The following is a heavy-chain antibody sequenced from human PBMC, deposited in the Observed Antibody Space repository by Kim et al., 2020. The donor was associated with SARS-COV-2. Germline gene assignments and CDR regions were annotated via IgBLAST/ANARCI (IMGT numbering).Heavy chain of an antibody. V-gene: IGHV3-23*01. CDR3: AKWTGKTTVVTLTRYFDY. D-gene: IGHD4-17*01. J-gene: IGHJ4*02. Sequence: KGRFTISRDNSKNTLYLQMNSLRAEDTAVYYCAKWTGKTTVVTLTRYFDYWGQGTLVTVSS.